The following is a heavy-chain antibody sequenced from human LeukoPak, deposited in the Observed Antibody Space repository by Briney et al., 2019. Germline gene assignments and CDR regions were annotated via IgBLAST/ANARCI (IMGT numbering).Heavy chain of an antibody. D-gene: IGHD2-2*01. CDR3: ARLIAGYCSSTSCVYFDY. CDR1: GYSFTTYW. V-gene: IGHV5-51*01. CDR2: IYPGDSDT. Sequence: GESLKISCKGSGYSFTTYWIAWVRQMPGKGLEWMGVIYPGDSDTGYSPSFQGQVTISADKSISTAYLQWSSLKASDTAMYYCARLIAGYCSSTSCVYFDYWGQGTLVTVSS. J-gene: IGHJ4*02.